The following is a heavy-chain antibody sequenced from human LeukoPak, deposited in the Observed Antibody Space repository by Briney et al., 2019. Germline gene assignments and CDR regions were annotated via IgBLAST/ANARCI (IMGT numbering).Heavy chain of an antibody. CDR1: GGSISSGSYY. J-gene: IGHJ6*02. D-gene: IGHD6-19*01. CDR2: IYTSGST. Sequence: PSETLSLTCTVSGGSISSGSYYWSWIRQPAGKGLEWIGRIYTSGSTNYNPSLKSRVTISVDTSKNQFSLNLSSVTAADTAVYYCARKGQWLVSGSYYYGMDVWGQGTTVTVSS. CDR3: ARKGQWLVSGSYYYGMDV. V-gene: IGHV4-61*02.